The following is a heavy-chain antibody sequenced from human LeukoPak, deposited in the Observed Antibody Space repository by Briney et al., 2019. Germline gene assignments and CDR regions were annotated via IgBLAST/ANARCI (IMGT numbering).Heavy chain of an antibody. CDR3: AKVAVACMECGNWFDP. V-gene: IGHV3-23*01. D-gene: IGHD3-3*01. CDR1: GFTFSTYS. J-gene: IGHJ5*02. CDR2: ISGSGGST. Sequence: GGSLRLSCAASGFTFSTYSMNWVRQAPGKGLEWVSAISGSGGSTYYADSVKGRFTISRDNSKNTLYLQMNSLRAEDTAVYYCAKVAVACMECGNWFDPWGQGTLVTVSS.